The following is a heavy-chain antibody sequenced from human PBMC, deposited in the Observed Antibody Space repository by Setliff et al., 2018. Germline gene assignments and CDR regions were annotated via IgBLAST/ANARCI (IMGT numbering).Heavy chain of an antibody. D-gene: IGHD5-12*01. CDR1: GFNFDEFA. V-gene: IGHV3-43D*04. CDR2: ISWDGSST. CDR3: AKVPNSGGYAGPFDF. Sequence: GGSLRLSCVGSGFNFDEFAMHWVRQAPGKGLEWVSFISWDGSSTSYADSVTGRFTISRDNSKVSLFLEMNSLTTEVTAVYYCAKVPNSGGYAGPFDFWGQGTLVTVSS. J-gene: IGHJ4*02.